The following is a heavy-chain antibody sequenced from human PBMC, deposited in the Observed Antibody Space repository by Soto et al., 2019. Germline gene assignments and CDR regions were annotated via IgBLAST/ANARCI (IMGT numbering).Heavy chain of an antibody. D-gene: IGHD6-19*01. CDR1: GFTFRDHW. Sequence: EVQLVESGGGLVQPGGSLRLSCAASGFTFRDHWMHWVRQAPGKGLVWVSRINSDGSTTTYADSVKGRFTISRDNAKSTLYLQLNSLRAEDTALYYCARGYSSGPDYWGQGTRVTVSS. CDR3: ARGYSSGPDY. CDR2: INSDGSTT. J-gene: IGHJ4*02. V-gene: IGHV3-74*01.